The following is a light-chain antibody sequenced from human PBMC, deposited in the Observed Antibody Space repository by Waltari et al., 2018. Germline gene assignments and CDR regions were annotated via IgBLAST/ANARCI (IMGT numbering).Light chain of an antibody. CDR2: RSN. CDR1: NSNIGRNS. CDR3: AAWDDSLSVSYV. V-gene: IGLV1-47*01. Sequence: QSVLTQPPSASGTPGQTVTISCSGTNSNIGRNSVFWYQQLPGTAPKLLIYRSNRQPSGVPDRFSRSKSGTSASLAIRGLRSEDEADYYCAAWDDSLSVSYVFGSGTKVTV. J-gene: IGLJ1*01.